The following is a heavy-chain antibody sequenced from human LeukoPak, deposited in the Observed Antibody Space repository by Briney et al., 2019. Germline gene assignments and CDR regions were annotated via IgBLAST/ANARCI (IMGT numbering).Heavy chain of an antibody. Sequence: GGSLRLSCAASGFTFSSYSMSWVRQAPGKGLEWVANIKQDGSEKYYVDSVKGRFTISRDNAKNSLYLQMNSLRAEDTAVYYCARAIITIFGVVIIGSNAFDIWGQGTMVTVSS. V-gene: IGHV3-7*01. J-gene: IGHJ3*02. D-gene: IGHD3-3*01. CDR2: IKQDGSEK. CDR1: GFTFSSYS. CDR3: ARAIITIFGVVIIGSNAFDI.